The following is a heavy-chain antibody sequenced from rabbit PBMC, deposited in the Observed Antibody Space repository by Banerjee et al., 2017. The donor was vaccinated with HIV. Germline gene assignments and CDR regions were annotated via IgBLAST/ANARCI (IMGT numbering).Heavy chain of an antibody. V-gene: IGHV1S45*01. CDR2: INTSSGNT. J-gene: IGHJ4*01. Sequence: QEQLVESGGGLVKPEGSLTLTCTASGFSFSNKYVMCWVRQAPGKGLEWVGCINTSSGNTVYASWAKGRFTISKTSSTTVTLQMTSLTVADTATYFCARDYTGYVVYDGALDLWGPGTLVTVS. D-gene: IGHD6-1*01. CDR1: GFSFSNKYV. CDR3: ARDYTGYVVYDGALDL.